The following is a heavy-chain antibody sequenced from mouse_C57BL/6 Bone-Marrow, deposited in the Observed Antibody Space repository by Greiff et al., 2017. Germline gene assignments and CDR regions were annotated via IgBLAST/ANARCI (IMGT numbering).Heavy chain of an antibody. CDR3: AREGIYYGYRYYAMDY. J-gene: IGHJ4*01. V-gene: IGHV1-64*01. Sequence: VQLQQPGAELVKPGASVKLSCKASGYTFTSYWMHWVKQRPGQGLEWIGMIHPNSGSTNYNEKFKSKATLTVDKSSSTAYMQLSSLTSEDSAVYYCAREGIYYGYRYYAMDYWGQGTSVTVSS. D-gene: IGHD2-2*01. CDR1: GYTFTSYW. CDR2: IHPNSGST.